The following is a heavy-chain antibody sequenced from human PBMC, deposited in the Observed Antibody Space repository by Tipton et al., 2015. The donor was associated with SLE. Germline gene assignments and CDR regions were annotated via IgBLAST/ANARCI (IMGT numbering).Heavy chain of an antibody. CDR1: GASISSGGYY. CDR3: ARVGLGSSYDY. V-gene: IGHV4-31*03. D-gene: IGHD3-10*01. CDR2: IYYSGST. Sequence: TLSLTCTVSGASISSGGYYWSWIRQYPGKGLDWIGYIYYSGSTYYNPSLKSRVTISLDASNNQFSLRLTSMTAADTAAYYCARVGLGSSYDYWGQGTLVTVSS. J-gene: IGHJ4*02.